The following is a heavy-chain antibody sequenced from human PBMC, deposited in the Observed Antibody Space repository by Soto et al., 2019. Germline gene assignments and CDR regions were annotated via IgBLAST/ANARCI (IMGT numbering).Heavy chain of an antibody. CDR2: INHSGST. V-gene: IGHV4-34*01. CDR1: GGSFSGYY. Sequence: SETLSLTCAVYGGSFSGYYWSWIRQPPGKGLEWIGEINHSGSTNYNPSLKSRVTISVDTSKNQFSLNLSSVTAADTAVYYCARRRNRDVTMVRGVIDYWGQGTLVTVSS. D-gene: IGHD3-10*01. CDR3: ARRRNRDVTMVRGVIDY. J-gene: IGHJ4*02.